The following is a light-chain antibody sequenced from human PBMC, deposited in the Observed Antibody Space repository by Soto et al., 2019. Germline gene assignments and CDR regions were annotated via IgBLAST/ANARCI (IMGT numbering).Light chain of an antibody. Sequence: DIQMTQSPSTLSASVGDRVSITCRASPSISRQLAWYQQKPGKAPNLLIYQASNLETGVPSRFTGSGSGTELTLTISSLQPDDLATYYCLQDQSYWTFGQGTKVEVK. CDR1: PSISRQ. V-gene: IGKV1-5*03. CDR3: LQDQSYWT. J-gene: IGKJ1*01. CDR2: QAS.